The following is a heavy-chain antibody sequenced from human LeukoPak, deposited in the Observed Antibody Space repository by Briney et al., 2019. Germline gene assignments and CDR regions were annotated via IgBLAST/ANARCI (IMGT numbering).Heavy chain of an antibody. J-gene: IGHJ4*02. Sequence: GSLRLSCAASGFTFSSYSMNWVRQAPGKGLEWVSSISTSSSYVYYADSVKGRFTISRDNAKNSLCLQMNSLRDEDTAVYSCARGYCTSSSCYNDYWGQGTLVTVSS. CDR1: GFTFSSYS. CDR2: ISTSSSYV. CDR3: ARGYCTSSSCYNDY. D-gene: IGHD2-2*02. V-gene: IGHV3-21*01.